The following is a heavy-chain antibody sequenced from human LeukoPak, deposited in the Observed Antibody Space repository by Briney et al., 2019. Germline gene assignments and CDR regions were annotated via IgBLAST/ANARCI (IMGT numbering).Heavy chain of an antibody. J-gene: IGHJ4*02. Sequence: GGSLRLSCAASGFTFSSYWMHWVRQAPGKGLVWVSRINSDGSSTSYADSVKGRFTISRDNAKNTLYLQMNSLRAEDTAVYYCAKDQGVAAAGNFDYWGQGTLVTVSS. CDR3: AKDQGVAAAGNFDY. D-gene: IGHD6-13*01. V-gene: IGHV3-74*01. CDR2: INSDGSST. CDR1: GFTFSSYW.